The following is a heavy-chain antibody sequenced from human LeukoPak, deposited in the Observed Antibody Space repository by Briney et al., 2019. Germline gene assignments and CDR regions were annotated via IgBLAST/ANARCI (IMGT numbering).Heavy chain of an antibody. CDR3: IRGNEVAGDNFDY. CDR2: ISSSSSTI. V-gene: IGHV3-48*04. Sequence: GGSLRLSCAASGFSFSTYNMNWVRQAPGKGLEWVSYISSSSSTIYYADSVKGRFTISRDSAKNSLYLQMNSLRAEDTAMYYCIRGNEVAGDNFDYWGQGTLVTVSS. D-gene: IGHD7-27*01. CDR1: GFSFSTYN. J-gene: IGHJ4*02.